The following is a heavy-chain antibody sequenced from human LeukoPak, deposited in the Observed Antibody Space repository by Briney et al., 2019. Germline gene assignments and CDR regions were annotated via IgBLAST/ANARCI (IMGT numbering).Heavy chain of an antibody. J-gene: IGHJ4*02. CDR2: IYSGDSNT. CDR1: GYTFTTYW. D-gene: IGHD2-2*01. V-gene: IGHV5-51*01. CDR3: AVGPAAMGGCFDY. Sequence: GESLKISCQGSGYTFTTYWIGWVRQMPGKGLEWMGLIYSGDSNTRYNPSFQGQVTISVDKSISTAYLQWSSLKASDTAMYYCAVGPAAMGGCFDYWGQGTLVTVSS.